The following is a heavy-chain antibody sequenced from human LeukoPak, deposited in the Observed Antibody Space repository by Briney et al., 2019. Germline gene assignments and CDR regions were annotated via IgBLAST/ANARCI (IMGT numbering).Heavy chain of an antibody. V-gene: IGHV3-23*01. CDR3: AREPRDSTVGTCHSGGGYYFQY. CDR2: ISGSGDST. Sequence: GGSLTLSCAASGLIFSSYAMRWVRQVTGKGLEWVSCISGSGDSTYYADSVKGRYTISRDNSKNTLFLQINSLRAEHTAVYYCAREPRDSTVGTCHSGGGYYFQYWGQGTLVTVSS. CDR1: GLIFSSYA. J-gene: IGHJ4*02. D-gene: IGHD2-15*01.